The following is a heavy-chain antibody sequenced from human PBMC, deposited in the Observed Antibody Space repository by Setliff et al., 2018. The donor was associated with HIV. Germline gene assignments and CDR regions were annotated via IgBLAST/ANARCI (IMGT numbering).Heavy chain of an antibody. J-gene: IGHJ6*03. V-gene: IGHV1-69*13. CDR3: ATAGEMATIGYYYYYMGV. Sequence: ASVKVSCKASGGTFSNFAISWVRQAPGQGLEWMGGIIPILGATNYAPKFHGRATIIADDSTSTAYMELSSLRSEDTAVYYCATAGEMATIGYYYYYMGVWGEGTTVTVSS. CDR1: GGTFSNFA. CDR2: IIPILGAT. D-gene: IGHD3-10*01.